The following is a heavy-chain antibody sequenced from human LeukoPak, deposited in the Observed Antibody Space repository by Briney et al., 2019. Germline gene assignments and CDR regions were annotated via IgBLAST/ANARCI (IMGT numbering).Heavy chain of an antibody. CDR3: ARVRYSYGFDY. J-gene: IGHJ4*02. D-gene: IGHD5-18*01. CDR1: GYTFTIYY. CDR2: INPSGGST. Sequence: ASVTVSCKASGYTFTIYYMHWVRQAPGQGLEWMGIINPSGGSTSYAQKFQGRVTMTRDTSTSTVYMELSSLRFEDTAVYYCARVRYSYGFDYWGQGTLVTVSS. V-gene: IGHV1-46*01.